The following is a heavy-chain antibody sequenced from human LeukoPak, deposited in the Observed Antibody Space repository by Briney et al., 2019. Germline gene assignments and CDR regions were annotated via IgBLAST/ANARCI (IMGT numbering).Heavy chain of an antibody. Sequence: GGSLRLSCAASGFTFSSYAMSWVRQAPGKVLEWVSEIGDSGGSTYYADSVRGRFTISRDNAKNTLYLQMNSLRAEDTAVYYCAKGNSWYYFDYWGQGILVTVSS. CDR2: IGDSGGST. D-gene: IGHD6-13*01. V-gene: IGHV3-23*01. CDR1: GFTFSSYA. CDR3: AKGNSWYYFDY. J-gene: IGHJ4*02.